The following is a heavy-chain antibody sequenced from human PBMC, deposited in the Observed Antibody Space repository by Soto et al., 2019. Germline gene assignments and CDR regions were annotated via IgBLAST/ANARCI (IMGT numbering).Heavy chain of an antibody. J-gene: IGHJ6*02. V-gene: IGHV1-18*01. D-gene: IGHD3-10*01. CDR2: ISAYNGNT. CDR1: GYTFTSYG. Sequence: ASVKVSCKASGYTFTSYGISWVRQAPGQGLEWMGWISAYNGNTKYAQKFQGRVTMTTDTSTSTAYMELRSLRSDDTAVYYCACPMVRGVRPYYYYGMDVWGQGTMVTVSS. CDR3: ACPMVRGVRPYYYYGMDV.